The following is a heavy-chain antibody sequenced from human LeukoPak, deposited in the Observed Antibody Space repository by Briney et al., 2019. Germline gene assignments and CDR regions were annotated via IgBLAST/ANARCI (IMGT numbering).Heavy chain of an antibody. V-gene: IGHV4-59*01. CDR1: GGSISNYY. Sequence: PSETLSLTCTVSGGSISNYYWSWIRQPPRMGLEWIGYIYFSGSTNYNPSPKSRVTISVDTSKKHFSLKLSSVTGAATAVYYCASGGSYSDYWNQGTLVTVSS. CDR3: ASGGSYSDY. D-gene: IGHD1-26*01. CDR2: IYFSGST. J-gene: IGHJ4*02.